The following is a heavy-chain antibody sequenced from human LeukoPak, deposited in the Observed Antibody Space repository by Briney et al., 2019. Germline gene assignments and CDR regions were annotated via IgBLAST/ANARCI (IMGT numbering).Heavy chain of an antibody. CDR3: ARVSGMVGAEYYFDY. V-gene: IGHV1-46*01. Sequence: GASVKVSCKASGYTFTSYYMHWVRQAPGQGLEWMGVINPSGGSTSYAQKFQGRVTMTRDTSTSTVYMELSSLRSEDTAVYYCARVSGMVGAEYYFDYWGQGTLVTVSS. D-gene: IGHD2-15*01. CDR1: GYTFTSYY. CDR2: INPSGGST. J-gene: IGHJ4*02.